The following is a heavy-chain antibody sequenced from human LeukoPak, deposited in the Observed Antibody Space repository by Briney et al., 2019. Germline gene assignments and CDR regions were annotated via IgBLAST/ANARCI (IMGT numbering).Heavy chain of an antibody. CDR3: AKRLINSRAFDI. V-gene: IGHV3-30*18. CDR1: GLTFTDHY. J-gene: IGHJ3*02. D-gene: IGHD2/OR15-2a*01. CDR2: ISYDGSNK. Sequence: GGSLRLSCAASGLTFTDHYMTWIRQAPGKGLEWVAIISYDGSNKYYADSVKGRFTISRDNSKNTLYLQMNSLRAEDTAVYYCAKRLINSRAFDIWGQGTMVSVSS.